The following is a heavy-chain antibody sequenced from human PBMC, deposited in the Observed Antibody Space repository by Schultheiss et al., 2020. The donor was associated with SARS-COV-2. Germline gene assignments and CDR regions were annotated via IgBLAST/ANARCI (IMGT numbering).Heavy chain of an antibody. CDR2: IKSKTDGGTT. CDR1: GFTFSSYE. CDR3: ARNPDFTVTNYYYGMDV. J-gene: IGHJ6*02. Sequence: GESLKISCAASGFTFSSYEMNWVRQAPGKGLEWVGRIKSKTDGGTTDYAAPVKGRFTISRDDSKNTLYLQMNSLKTEDTAVYYCARNPDFTVTNYYYGMDVWGQGTTVTVSS. V-gene: IGHV3-15*01. D-gene: IGHD4-11*01.